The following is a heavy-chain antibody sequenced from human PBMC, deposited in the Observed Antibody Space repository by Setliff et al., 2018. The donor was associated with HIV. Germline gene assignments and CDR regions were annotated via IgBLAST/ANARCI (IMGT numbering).Heavy chain of an antibody. CDR1: GSSISSGYY. Sequence: SETLSLTCAVSGSSISSGYYWTWIRQSPGKGLEWIGEINHRGSTNSNPSLKSRVTVSVDTSKNQFSLKLGSVTAADTAVYYCARESPSSSWFYFDFWGQGTLVTVSS. CDR3: ARESPSSSWFYFDF. CDR2: INHRGST. D-gene: IGHD6-13*01. V-gene: IGHV4-34*01. J-gene: IGHJ4*02.